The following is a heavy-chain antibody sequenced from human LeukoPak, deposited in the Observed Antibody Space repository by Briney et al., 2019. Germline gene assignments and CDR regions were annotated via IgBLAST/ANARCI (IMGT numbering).Heavy chain of an antibody. CDR2: ISWNSGSI. Sequence: PGRSLRLSCAASGFTFDDYAMHWVRQAPGKGLEWVSGISWNSGSIGYADSVKGRFTISRDNAKNTLYVQMDSLRAEDTAVYYCARETQQHFSVGAMDVWGQGTTVTVSS. CDR1: GFTFDDYA. CDR3: ARETQQHFSVGAMDV. V-gene: IGHV3-9*01. J-gene: IGHJ6*02. D-gene: IGHD1/OR15-1a*01.